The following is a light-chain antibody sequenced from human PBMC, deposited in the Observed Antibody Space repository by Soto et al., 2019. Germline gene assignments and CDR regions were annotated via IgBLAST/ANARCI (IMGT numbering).Light chain of an antibody. CDR3: HQYNNLWT. CDR2: GAS. Sequence: ETELTQSPATLSVSPGERATLSCRARQSVYVNLAWYHQKPCHSPRLLIYGASTRATGIPARFSGSGSGTEFTLTISSLQAEDSAVYYCHQYNNLWTFGQGTKVHI. CDR1: QSVYVN. V-gene: IGKV3-15*01. J-gene: IGKJ1*01.